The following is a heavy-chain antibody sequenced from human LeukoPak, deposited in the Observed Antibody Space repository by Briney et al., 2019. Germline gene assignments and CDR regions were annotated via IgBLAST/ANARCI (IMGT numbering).Heavy chain of an antibody. CDR3: ARLYSSSSGFDY. CDR2: IYYSGST. CDR1: GGSISSYY. Sequence: SETLSLPCTVSGGSISSYYWSWIRQPPATGLEWIGYIYYSGSTNYNPSLKSRVTISVDTSKNQFSLKLSSVTAADTAVYYCARLYSSSSGFDYWGQGTLVTVSS. J-gene: IGHJ4*02. D-gene: IGHD6-6*01. V-gene: IGHV4-59*01.